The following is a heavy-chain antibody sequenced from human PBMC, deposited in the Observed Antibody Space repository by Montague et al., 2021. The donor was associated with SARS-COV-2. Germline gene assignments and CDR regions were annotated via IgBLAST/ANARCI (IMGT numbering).Heavy chain of an antibody. D-gene: IGHD3-10*01. J-gene: IGHJ5*02. CDR2: TYHSGST. Sequence: TLSXTCEVSGASISSNNWWIWVRQSPGKGLEWIGETYHSGSTNYNPSLRSRVTISVDKSKNQFSLKVNSVSAADTAVYYCARLGVVPSPRTFDPWGQGTLVTVSS. CDR3: ARLGVVPSPRTFDP. V-gene: IGHV4-4*02. CDR1: GASISSNNW.